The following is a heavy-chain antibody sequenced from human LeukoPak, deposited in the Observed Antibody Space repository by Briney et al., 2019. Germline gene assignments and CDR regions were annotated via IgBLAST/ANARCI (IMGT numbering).Heavy chain of an antibody. CDR1: GFTFSSYA. V-gene: IGHV3-30-3*01. CDR3: ARERGPEAIFGVVPTGKRGRRGFDY. Sequence: GGSLRLSCAASGFTFSSYAMHWVRQAPGKGLEWVAVISYDGSNKYYADSVKGRFTISRDNSKNTLYLQMNSLRAEDTAVYYCARERGPEAIFGVVPTGKRGRRGFDYWGQGTLVTVSS. D-gene: IGHD3-3*01. CDR2: ISYDGSNK. J-gene: IGHJ4*02.